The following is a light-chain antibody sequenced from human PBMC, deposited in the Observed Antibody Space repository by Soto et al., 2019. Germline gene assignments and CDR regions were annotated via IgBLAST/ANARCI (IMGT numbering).Light chain of an antibody. CDR2: AAS. V-gene: IGKV1-39*01. Sequence: DIQMTQFPSSLSASVGDRFTITCRASQSISTNLSWYQKKPGKAPKLLIYAASTLQSGVSSRFSGTGSGTDFSLTISSLQPEDFAIYFCQQSYITLYSFGQGTNLEIK. J-gene: IGKJ2*03. CDR1: QSISTN. CDR3: QQSYITLYS.